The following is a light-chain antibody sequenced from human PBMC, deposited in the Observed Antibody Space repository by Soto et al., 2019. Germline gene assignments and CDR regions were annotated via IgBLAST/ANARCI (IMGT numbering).Light chain of an antibody. Sequence: EIVMTQSPVTLSVSPGERATLSCRASQGIKNYLAWFQQKPGQAPRLLVYGASTRATTIPARFSGSGSGTEFTLTISRLEPEDFAVYYCQQYGSSPTFGQGTRLEIK. J-gene: IGKJ5*01. CDR1: QGIKNY. CDR3: QQYGSSPT. CDR2: GAS. V-gene: IGKV3-15*01.